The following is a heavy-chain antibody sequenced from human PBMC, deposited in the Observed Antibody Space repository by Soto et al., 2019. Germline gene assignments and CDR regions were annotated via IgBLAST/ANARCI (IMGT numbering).Heavy chain of an antibody. Sequence: GESLKISCKGSGYSFTSYWISWVRQMPGKGLEWMGRIDPSDSYTNYSPSFQGHVTISADKSISTAYLQWSSLEASDTAMYYCARHGKGSGSLLDYYYYGMDVWGQGTTVTVSS. CDR3: ARHGKGSGSLLDYYYYGMDV. D-gene: IGHD3-10*01. CDR2: IDPSDSYT. J-gene: IGHJ6*02. CDR1: GYSFTSYW. V-gene: IGHV5-10-1*01.